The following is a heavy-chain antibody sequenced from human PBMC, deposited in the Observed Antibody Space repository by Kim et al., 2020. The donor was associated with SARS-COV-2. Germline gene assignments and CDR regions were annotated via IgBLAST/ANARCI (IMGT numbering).Heavy chain of an antibody. V-gene: IGHV4-34*01. CDR3: ARAPTAAQQMGAFYN. CDR2: INLTGPI. Sequence: SETLSLTCAVYGGSFSGYYWTWIRQTPGKGLEGMGKINLTGPINYDPSLKSRVTISMDTFKNQFSLKLTSMTVADTAIYYCARAPTAAQQMGAFYNWVQGTMVTVSS. D-gene: IGHD6-13*01. CDR1: GGSFSGYY. J-gene: IGHJ3*02.